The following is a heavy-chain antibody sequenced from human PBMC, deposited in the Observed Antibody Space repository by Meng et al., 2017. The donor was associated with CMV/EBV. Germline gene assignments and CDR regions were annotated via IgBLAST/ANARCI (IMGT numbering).Heavy chain of an antibody. D-gene: IGHD3-3*01. CDR3: ARVRNSKTYDFWSSKNVGPMDV. CDR2: IIPIFGTA. J-gene: IGHJ6*02. CDR1: GGTFSSYA. V-gene: IGHV1-69*05. Sequence: SVKVSCKASGGTFSSYAISWVRQAPRQGLEWMGGIIPIFGTANYAQKFQGRVTITTDESMSTAYMELSSLRSEDTAVYYCARVRNSKTYDFWSSKNVGPMDVWGQGTTVTVSS.